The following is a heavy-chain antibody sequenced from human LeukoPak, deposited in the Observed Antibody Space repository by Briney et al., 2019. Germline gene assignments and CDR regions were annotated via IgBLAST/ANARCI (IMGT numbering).Heavy chain of an antibody. D-gene: IGHD1-26*01. CDR1: GFTFSSYD. CDR3: ARGPHGSGSYLDAFDI. CDR2: IGTAGDT. J-gene: IGHJ3*02. Sequence: PGGSLRLSCAASGFTFSSYDMHWVRQATGKGLEWVSAIGTAGDTYYPGSVKGRFTISRENAKNSLYLQMNSLRAGDTAVYYCARGPHGSGSYLDAFDIWGQGTMVTVSS. V-gene: IGHV3-13*01.